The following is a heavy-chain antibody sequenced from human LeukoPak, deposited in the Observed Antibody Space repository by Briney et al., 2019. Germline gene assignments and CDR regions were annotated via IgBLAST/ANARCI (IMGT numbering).Heavy chain of an antibody. CDR1: GFTFSSYS. CDR3: TRLHGGYPFDY. Sequence: GGSLRLSCTASGFTFSSYSMNWVRQAPGKGLEWVSSISTSSSYIYYADSVKGRFTISRDNARNSLYLQMNTLRAEDTAVYYCTRLHGGYPFDYWGQGTLVTVSS. CDR2: ISTSSSYI. J-gene: IGHJ4*02. D-gene: IGHD2-15*01. V-gene: IGHV3-21*01.